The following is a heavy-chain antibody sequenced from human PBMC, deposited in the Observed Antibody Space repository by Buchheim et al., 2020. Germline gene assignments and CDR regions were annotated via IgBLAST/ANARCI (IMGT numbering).Heavy chain of an antibody. J-gene: IGHJ6*03. V-gene: IGHV3-23*04. CDR1: GFTFSSYA. CDR3: AKPGAYCSSTSCLSHYYYYYYMDV. CDR2: ISGSGGST. D-gene: IGHD2-2*01. Sequence: EVQLVDSGGGLVQPGGSLRLSCAASGFTFSSYAMSWVRQAPGKGLEWVSAISGSGGSTYYADSVKGRFTISRDNSKNTLYLQMNSLRAEDTAVYYCAKPGAYCSSTSCLSHYYYYYYMDVWGKGTT.